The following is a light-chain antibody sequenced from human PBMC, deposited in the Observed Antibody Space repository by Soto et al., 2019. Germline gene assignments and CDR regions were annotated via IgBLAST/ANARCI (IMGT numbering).Light chain of an antibody. Sequence: DTVMTQSPDSLAVSLGERATINCKSSQTLLNSSNNENYLAWYQQKPGQPPKLLIYWASTRESGVPDRFSGSGSGTDFTLTINSLQAEDVAVYYCQQYFSAPFTFGQGTKLEIK. CDR1: QTLLNSSNNENY. CDR3: QQYFSAPFT. J-gene: IGKJ2*01. CDR2: WAS. V-gene: IGKV4-1*01.